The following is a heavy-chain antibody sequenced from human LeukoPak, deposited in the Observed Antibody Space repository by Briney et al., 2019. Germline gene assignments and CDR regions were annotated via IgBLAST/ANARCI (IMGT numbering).Heavy chain of an antibody. CDR2: ISGSGGST. CDR1: GFTFSSYA. V-gene: IGHV3-23*01. Sequence: GGSLRPSCAASGFTFSSYAMSGVRQAPGKGLEWVSAISGSGGSTYYPGSVKGRFTISRENAKNSLYLKMNSLRAGDTAVYYCARVRSTYGDYFFDLWGRGTLVTVSS. D-gene: IGHD4-17*01. J-gene: IGHJ2*01. CDR3: ARVRSTYGDYFFDL.